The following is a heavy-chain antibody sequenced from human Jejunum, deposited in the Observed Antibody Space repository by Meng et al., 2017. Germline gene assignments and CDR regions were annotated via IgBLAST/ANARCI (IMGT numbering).Heavy chain of an antibody. J-gene: IGHJ3*02. V-gene: IGHV3-21*01. CDR3: VREDGKVGTSSAFDI. CDR1: GFTITTYT. CDR2: INGRSNYI. D-gene: IGHD1-26*01. Sequence: GESLKTFFAASGFTITTYTLNWVRQAPGKGLEWVSSINGRSNYIYYADSVKGRFTISRDNAKNSLSLQMNSLRGDDTAVYYCVREDGKVGTSSAFDIWGQGTMVTVSS.